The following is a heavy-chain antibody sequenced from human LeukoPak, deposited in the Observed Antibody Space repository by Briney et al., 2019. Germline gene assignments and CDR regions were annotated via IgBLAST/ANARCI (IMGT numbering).Heavy chain of an antibody. D-gene: IGHD6-19*01. Sequence: SETLSLTCAVYGGSFSGYYWSWIRQPPGKGLEWIGEINHSGSTNYNPSLKSRVTISVDTSKNQFSLKLSSVTAADTAVYYCARVYSSGWPAYYYYGMDVWGLGTTVTVSS. J-gene: IGHJ6*02. CDR1: GGSFSGYY. CDR2: INHSGST. CDR3: ARVYSSGWPAYYYYGMDV. V-gene: IGHV4-34*01.